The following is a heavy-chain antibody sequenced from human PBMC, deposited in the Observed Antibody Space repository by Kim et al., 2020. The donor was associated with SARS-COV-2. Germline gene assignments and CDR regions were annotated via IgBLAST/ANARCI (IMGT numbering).Heavy chain of an antibody. Sequence: APVKGRFTISRDDSKNTLYLQMNSLKTEDTAVYYCTTDVWWELPSPVFDYWGQGTLVTVSS. CDR3: TTDVWWELPSPVFDY. J-gene: IGHJ4*02. V-gene: IGHV3-15*01. D-gene: IGHD2-15*01.